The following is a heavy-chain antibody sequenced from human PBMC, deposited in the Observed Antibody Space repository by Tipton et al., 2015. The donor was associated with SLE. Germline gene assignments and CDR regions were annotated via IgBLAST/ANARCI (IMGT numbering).Heavy chain of an antibody. Sequence: TLSLTCAVYGGSFSGYYWNWIRQPPGKGLEWIGEIYHSGSTNYNPSLKSRVTISVDTSKNQFSLKLSSVTAADTAVYYCAGAYNDFWSGPYFDYWGQGTPVTVSS. CDR1: GGSFSGYY. CDR3: AGAYNDFWSGPYFDY. J-gene: IGHJ4*02. D-gene: IGHD3-3*01. CDR2: IYHSGST. V-gene: IGHV4-34*01.